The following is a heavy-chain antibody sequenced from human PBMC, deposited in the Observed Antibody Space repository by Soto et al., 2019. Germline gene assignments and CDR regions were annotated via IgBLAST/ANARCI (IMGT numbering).Heavy chain of an antibody. CDR3: ARANWYSEY. CDR1: GGSISNHY. Sequence: QVQLQESGPGLVKPSETLSLTCTVSGGSISNHYWSWILQPPGKGLEWIGYIYYNGNTNYNPSLKSRVTMSVDTSKNQNSLKLSSVTAADTAVYYCARANWYSEYWGQGTLVTVSS. J-gene: IGHJ4*02. V-gene: IGHV4-59*11. CDR2: IYYNGNT. D-gene: IGHD7-27*01.